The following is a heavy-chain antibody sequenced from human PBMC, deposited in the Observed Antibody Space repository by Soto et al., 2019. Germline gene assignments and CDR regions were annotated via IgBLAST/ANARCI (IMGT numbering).Heavy chain of an antibody. CDR3: VKDPYYYDSSGYSEKYYYGMDV. CDR1: GFTFSSYA. Sequence: GGSLRLCCSASGFTFSSYAMHWVRQAPGKGLEYLSAITSKAGSTYYADSVKGRFTISRDNSKNTLYLQMSSLRAEDTAVYYCVKDPYYYDSSGYSEKYYYGMDVWGQGTTVTVSS. CDR2: ITSKAGST. J-gene: IGHJ6*02. V-gene: IGHV3-64D*08. D-gene: IGHD3-22*01.